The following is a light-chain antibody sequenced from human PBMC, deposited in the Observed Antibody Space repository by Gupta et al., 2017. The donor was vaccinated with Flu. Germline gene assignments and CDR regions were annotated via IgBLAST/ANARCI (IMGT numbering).Light chain of an antibody. V-gene: IGLV2-11*01. CDR2: DVN. CDR1: GNDVGGYNY. CDR3: SSYEGSYNCMV. J-gene: IGLJ1*01. Sequence: QSALTQPRSVSGSPGPSVTISCPGSGNDVGGYNYVCWYQQYPGKAPKLLMYDVNKRPSWVPDRFSGSKSGNTASLTITGLQAEDEADYYCSSYEGSYNCMVFGTGTKLTVL.